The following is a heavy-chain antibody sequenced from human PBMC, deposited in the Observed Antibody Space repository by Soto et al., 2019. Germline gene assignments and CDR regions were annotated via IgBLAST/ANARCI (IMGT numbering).Heavy chain of an antibody. CDR3: ARDGSLTSYYFDY. Sequence: SVKVSCKASGGTFSSYTISWVRQAPGQGLEWMGRIIPILGIANYAQKFQGRVTITADKSTSTAYMELSSLRSEDTAVYYCARDGSLTSYYFDYWGQGTLVTVSS. J-gene: IGHJ4*02. V-gene: IGHV1-69*04. CDR1: GGTFSSYT. D-gene: IGHD1-26*01. CDR2: IIPILGIA.